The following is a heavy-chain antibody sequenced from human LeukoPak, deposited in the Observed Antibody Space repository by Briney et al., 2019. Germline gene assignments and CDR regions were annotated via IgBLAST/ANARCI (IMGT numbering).Heavy chain of an antibody. Sequence: GGSLRLSCVASGFPFSVSWMHWVRQAPGKGLVWVSLIRSDGTITNYADSVKGRFITSRDNTKNTVYLQMNSLRAEDTGIYYCAKDHYYSMEVWGQGTTVTVTS. CDR1: GFPFSVSW. V-gene: IGHV3-74*01. J-gene: IGHJ6*02. CDR3: AKDHYYSMEV. CDR2: IRSDGTIT.